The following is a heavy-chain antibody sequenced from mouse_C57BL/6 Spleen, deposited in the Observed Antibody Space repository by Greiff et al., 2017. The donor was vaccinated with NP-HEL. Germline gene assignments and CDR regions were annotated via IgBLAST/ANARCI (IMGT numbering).Heavy chain of an antibody. V-gene: IGHV1-81*01. CDR1: GYTFTSYG. Sequence: VKLVESGAELARPGASVKLSCKASGYTFTSYGISWVKQRTGQGLEWIGEIYPRSGNTYYNEKFKGKATLTADKSSSTAYMELRSLTSEDSAVYFCARDDGYYGAMDYWGQGSSVTVSS. CDR3: ARDDGYYGAMDY. D-gene: IGHD2-3*01. J-gene: IGHJ4*01. CDR2: IYPRSGNT.